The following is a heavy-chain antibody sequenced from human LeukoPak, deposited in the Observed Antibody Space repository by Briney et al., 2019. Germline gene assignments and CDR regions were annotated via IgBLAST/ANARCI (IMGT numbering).Heavy chain of an antibody. Sequence: PGGSLRLSCAAAGFTFSSYAMSWVRQAPGKGLEWVSAISGSGGSTYYADSVKGRFTISRDNSKNTLYLQMNSLRAEDTAVYYCAKDFSGAAAGIGYFDYWGQGTLVTVSS. CDR1: GFTFSSYA. CDR3: AKDFSGAAAGIGYFDY. D-gene: IGHD6-13*01. V-gene: IGHV3-23*01. J-gene: IGHJ4*02. CDR2: ISGSGGST.